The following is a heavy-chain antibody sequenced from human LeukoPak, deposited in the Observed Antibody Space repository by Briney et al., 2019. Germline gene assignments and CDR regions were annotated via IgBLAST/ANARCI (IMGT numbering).Heavy chain of an antibody. Sequence: GESLKISCKGSGYSFTSYWIGWVRQMPGKGLEWMGIIYPGDSDTRYSPSFQGQVTISADKSISTAYLQWSSLKASDTAMYYCARLSADDYDFWGGYLNAFDIWGQGTMVTVSS. D-gene: IGHD3-3*01. V-gene: IGHV5-51*01. CDR3: ARLSADDYDFWGGYLNAFDI. CDR2: IYPGDSDT. J-gene: IGHJ3*02. CDR1: GYSFTSYW.